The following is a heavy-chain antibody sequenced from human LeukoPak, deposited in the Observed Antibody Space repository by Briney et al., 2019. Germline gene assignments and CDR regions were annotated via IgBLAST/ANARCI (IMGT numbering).Heavy chain of an antibody. J-gene: IGHJ4*02. D-gene: IGHD3-22*01. Sequence: ASVKVSCKASGYTFTSYGISWVRQAPGQGLEWMGWISAYNGNTNYAQKLQGRVTMTTDTSTSTAYMELRSLRSDDTAVYYCARDIDDHYYDSSGYYFGDYWGQGTLVTVSS. CDR2: ISAYNGNT. CDR1: GYTFTSYG. CDR3: ARDIDDHYYDSSGYYFGDY. V-gene: IGHV1-18*01.